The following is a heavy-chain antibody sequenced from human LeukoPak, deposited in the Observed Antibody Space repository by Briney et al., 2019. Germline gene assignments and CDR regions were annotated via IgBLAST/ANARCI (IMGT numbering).Heavy chain of an antibody. CDR2: IFHSGST. CDR1: GGPISSSSYY. Sequence: SETLSLTCTVSGGPISSSSYYWGWIRQPPGKGLEWIGGIFHSGSTYSNPSLKSRVTISVDTSKNQFSLKLTSVTAADTAVYYCARTYSGTYYHWFFDIWGQGTMVTVSS. CDR3: ARTYSGTYYHWFFDI. J-gene: IGHJ3*02. D-gene: IGHD1-26*01. V-gene: IGHV4-39*07.